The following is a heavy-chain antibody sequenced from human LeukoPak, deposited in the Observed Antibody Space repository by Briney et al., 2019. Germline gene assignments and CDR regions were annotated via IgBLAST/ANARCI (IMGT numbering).Heavy chain of an antibody. CDR2: MLSDGSNK. Sequence: GGSLRLSCAASGFTFSTYNMHWVRQAPGKGLEWVALMLSDGSNKYHADSVKGRLTISRDNSKNTLFLQMNSLRDEDTAVYYCAKDSGYSYGHGLDYWGQGTLVTVSS. CDR3: AKDSGYSYGHGLDY. CDR1: GFTFSTYN. D-gene: IGHD5-18*01. J-gene: IGHJ4*02. V-gene: IGHV3-33*06.